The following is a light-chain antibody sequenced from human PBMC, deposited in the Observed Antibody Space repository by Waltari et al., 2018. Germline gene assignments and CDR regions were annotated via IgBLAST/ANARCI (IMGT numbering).Light chain of an antibody. CDR3: SSYASSGTLV. CDR1: SSDVGGYSF. Sequence: QSALTQPASVSGSPGQSITISCTGTSSDVGGYSFDSWYQVHPGKVPKLIIYEVNRRPSGVSNRFSGSKSGNTASLTISGLQAEDEADFYCSSYASSGTLVFGSGTKVTVL. CDR2: EVN. V-gene: IGLV2-14*01. J-gene: IGLJ1*01.